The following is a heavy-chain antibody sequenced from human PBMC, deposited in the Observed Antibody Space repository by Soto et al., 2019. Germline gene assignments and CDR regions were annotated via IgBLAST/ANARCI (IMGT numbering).Heavy chain of an antibody. D-gene: IGHD1-26*01. CDR3: ARGEQYSGRIFDY. V-gene: IGHV6-1*01. Sequence: SPTLSLTCAITGDSVSSNSAGWGWVRQSPSRGLEWLGRTYYRSKWYYEYAVSVRGRITINPDTSKKQYSLQLNYVTPEDTAVYFCARGEQYSGRIFDYWGQGTLVTVSS. CDR1: GDSVSSNSAG. J-gene: IGHJ4*01. CDR2: TYYRSKWYY.